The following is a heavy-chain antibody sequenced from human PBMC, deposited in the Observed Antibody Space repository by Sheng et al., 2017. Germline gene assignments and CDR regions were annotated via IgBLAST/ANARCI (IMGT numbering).Heavy chain of an antibody. CDR2: ISSSSSYI. CDR1: GFTFSSYS. V-gene: IGHV3-21*01. Sequence: EVQLVESGGGLVKPGGSLRLSCAASGFTFSSYSMNWVRQAPGKGLEWVSSISSSSSYIYYADSVKGRFTISRDNAKNSLYLQMNSLRAEDTAVYYCAREEMGYSGYGGVYYYYMDVWGKGTTVTVSS. CDR3: AREEMGYSGYGGVYYYYMDV. D-gene: IGHD5-12*01. J-gene: IGHJ6*03.